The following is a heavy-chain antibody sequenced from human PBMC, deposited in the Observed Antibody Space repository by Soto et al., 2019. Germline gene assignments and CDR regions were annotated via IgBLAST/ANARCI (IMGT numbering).Heavy chain of an antibody. CDR2: INPSAGST. V-gene: IGHV1-46*01. CDR1: GFTFTRYY. D-gene: IGHD3-3*01. Sequence: ASVKVSCKASGFTFTRYYIHWVRQAPGQGLEWMGLINPSAGSTAFAQRFQGRVTMTRNTSTSTVYMELSSLRSEDTAVYYCEIVLSWSSYYDFWSGYYNYYYYGMDVWGQGTTVTVSS. CDR3: EIVLSWSSYYDFWSGYYNYYYYGMDV. J-gene: IGHJ6*02.